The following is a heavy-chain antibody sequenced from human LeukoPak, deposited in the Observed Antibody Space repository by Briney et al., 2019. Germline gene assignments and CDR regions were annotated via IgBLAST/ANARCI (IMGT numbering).Heavy chain of an antibody. CDR2: MNPNSSNT. CDR3: ARGITMVRGVQSYYYYGMDV. V-gene: IGHV1-8*01. Sequence: VASVKVSCKASGYTFTSYDINWVRQATGQGLEWMGWMNPNSSNTGYAQKFQGRVTMTRNTSISTAYMELSSLRSEDTAVYYCARGITMVRGVQSYYYYGMDVWGQGTTVTVSS. D-gene: IGHD3-10*01. J-gene: IGHJ6*02. CDR1: GYTFTSYD.